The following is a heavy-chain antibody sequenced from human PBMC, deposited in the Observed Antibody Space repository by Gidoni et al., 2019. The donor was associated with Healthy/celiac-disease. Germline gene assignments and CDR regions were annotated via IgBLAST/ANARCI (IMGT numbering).Heavy chain of an antibody. J-gene: IGHJ4*02. CDR2: IYPGDSDT. D-gene: IGHD2-2*01. V-gene: IGHV5-51*01. Sequence: EVQLVQSGAEAKKPGESLKISCTRSGYSCPSYWIGWVRQMPGKGLEWLGIIYPGDSDTSYSPSFQGQVTISADKSISTAYLQWSSLKASDTAMYYCARHGDCSSTSCHADYWGQGTLVTVSS. CDR3: ARHGDCSSTSCHADY. CDR1: GYSCPSYW.